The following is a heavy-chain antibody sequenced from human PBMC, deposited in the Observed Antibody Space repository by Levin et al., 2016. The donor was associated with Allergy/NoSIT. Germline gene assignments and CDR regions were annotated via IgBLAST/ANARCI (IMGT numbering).Heavy chain of an antibody. D-gene: IGHD5-12*01. Sequence: LRLSCAVYGGSFSGYYWSWIRQPPGKGLEWIGEINHSGSTNYNPSLKSRVTISVDTSKNQFSLKLSSVTAADTAVYYCARDRATPSYYFDYWGQGTLVTVSS. CDR2: INHSGST. CDR3: ARDRATPSYYFDY. V-gene: IGHV4-34*09. J-gene: IGHJ4*02. CDR1: GGSFSGYY.